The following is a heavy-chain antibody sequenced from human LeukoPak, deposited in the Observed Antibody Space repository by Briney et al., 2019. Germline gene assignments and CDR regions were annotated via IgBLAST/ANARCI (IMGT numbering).Heavy chain of an antibody. CDR3: ARSGYNWNDVIFFDY. CDR2: ISSSSSSI. Sequence: GGSLRLSCAASGFTFSGYTMNWVRQAPGKGLEWVSSISSSSSSIYYADSVKGRFTISRDNVKNSLYLQVNSLRAEDTAVYYCARSGYNWNDVIFFDYWGQGILVTVSS. J-gene: IGHJ4*02. D-gene: IGHD1-1*01. V-gene: IGHV3-21*01. CDR1: GFTFSGYT.